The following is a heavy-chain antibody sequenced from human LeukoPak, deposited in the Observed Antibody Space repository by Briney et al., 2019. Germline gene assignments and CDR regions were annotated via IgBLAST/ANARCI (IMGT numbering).Heavy chain of an antibody. J-gene: IGHJ3*02. D-gene: IGHD3-10*01. V-gene: IGHV4-61*10. Sequence: SETLSLTCTVSGGSISSGSYYWSWIRQPAGKGLEWIGYIYYSGSTNYNPSLKSRVTISVDTSKNQFSLKLSSVTAADTAVYYCAKDRVLWFGEWLYAFDIWGQGTMVTVSS. CDR3: AKDRVLWFGEWLYAFDI. CDR2: IYYSGST. CDR1: GGSISSGSYY.